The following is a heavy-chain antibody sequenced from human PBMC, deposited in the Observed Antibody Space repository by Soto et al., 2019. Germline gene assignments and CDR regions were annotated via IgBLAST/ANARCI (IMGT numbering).Heavy chain of an antibody. CDR1: GFTFSSYS. CDR2: ISSSSSTI. D-gene: IGHD2-15*01. J-gene: IGHJ4*02. Sequence: EVQLVESGGGLVQPGGSLRLSCAASGFTFSSYSMNWVRQAPGKGLEWVSYISSSSSTIYYADSVKGRFTISRDNAKNSLYLQMNSLRAEDTAVDYGARDKRTPTRRFDYWGQGTLVTVSS. V-gene: IGHV3-48*01. CDR3: ARDKRTPTRRFDY.